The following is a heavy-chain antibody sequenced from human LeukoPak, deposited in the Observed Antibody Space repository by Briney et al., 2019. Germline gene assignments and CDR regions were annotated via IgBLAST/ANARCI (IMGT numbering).Heavy chain of an antibody. CDR2: ISSSSSYI. CDR1: GFTFSSYS. D-gene: IGHD3-3*01. V-gene: IGHV3-21*04. J-gene: IGHJ4*02. Sequence: GGSLRLSCAASGFTFSSYSMNWVRQAPGKGLEWVSSISSSSSYIYYADSVKGRFTISRDNAKNSLYLQMNSLRAEDTAVYYCAKEDAGITIFGVVKGFGYWGQGTLVTVSS. CDR3: AKEDAGITIFGVVKGFGY.